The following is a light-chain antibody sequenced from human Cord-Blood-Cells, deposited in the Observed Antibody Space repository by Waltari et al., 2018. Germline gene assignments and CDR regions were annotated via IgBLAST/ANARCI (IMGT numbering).Light chain of an antibody. CDR3: QQRSNWPLT. J-gene: IGKJ4*01. V-gene: IGKV3-11*01. CDR1: QSVSSY. CDR2: DAS. Sequence: EIVLTQSPATLFLSHGERDTLSFRASQSVSSYLAWYQQKPVQAPRLLIYDASNRATGIPARFSGSGSGTDFTLTISSLEPEDFAVYYCQQRSNWPLTFGGGTKVEIK.